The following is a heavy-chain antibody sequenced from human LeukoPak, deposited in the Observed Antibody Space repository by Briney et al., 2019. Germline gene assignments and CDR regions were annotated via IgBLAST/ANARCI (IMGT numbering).Heavy chain of an antibody. CDR2: ISGSGGST. CDR1: GFTFSSYA. Sequence: GGSLRLSCAASGFTFSSYAMSWVRQAPGKGLEWVSAISGSGGSTYYADSVKGRFTISRDNSKNMLYLQMNSLRAEDTAVYYCAKSDEDFWSGYSGYYFDYWGQGTLVTVSS. D-gene: IGHD3-3*01. J-gene: IGHJ4*02. CDR3: AKSDEDFWSGYSGYYFDY. V-gene: IGHV3-23*01.